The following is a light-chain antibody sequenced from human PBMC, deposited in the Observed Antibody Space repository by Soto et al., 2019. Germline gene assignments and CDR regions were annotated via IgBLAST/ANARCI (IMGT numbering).Light chain of an antibody. V-gene: IGKV3-15*01. CDR3: QIGTSSQIT. J-gene: IGKJ5*01. CDR1: QSVNSN. CDR2: GAS. Sequence: EIMMTQSPVTLSVSPGERATLSCRASQSVNSNLAWYQQKPGQAPRLLIYGASTRATGIPASFIGNGSGTEFTLTASSLQPEDFAVYYCQIGTSSQITFGQGTRLEIK.